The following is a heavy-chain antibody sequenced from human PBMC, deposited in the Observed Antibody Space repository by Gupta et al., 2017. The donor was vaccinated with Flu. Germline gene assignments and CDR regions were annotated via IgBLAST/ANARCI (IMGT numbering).Heavy chain of an antibody. D-gene: IGHD2-21*02. Sequence: EVQLVQSGAEVKKPGESLKISCKGSGYSFTSYWIGWVRQMPGKGLEWMGIIYPGDSDTRYSPSFQGQVTISADKSISTAYLQWSSLKASDTAMYYCARLWAPPACGGDCYLLLSYFDYWGQGTLVTVSS. CDR3: ARLWAPPACGGDCYLLLSYFDY. CDR2: IYPGDSDT. V-gene: IGHV5-51*01. J-gene: IGHJ4*02. CDR1: GYSFTSYW.